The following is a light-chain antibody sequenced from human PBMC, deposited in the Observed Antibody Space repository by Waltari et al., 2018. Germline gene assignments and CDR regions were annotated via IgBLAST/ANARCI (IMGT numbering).Light chain of an antibody. CDR2: AAS. CDR1: QSVGTY. CDR3: HQRSNWPIT. J-gene: IGKJ5*01. Sequence: EIVLTQSPATLSLSPGERATLSCRASQSVGTYLVWYQQKPGQTPRLVIYAASNRATGIPARFSGSGSGTDFTLTISSLEPEDFAVYYCHQRSNWPITFGQGTRLEIK. V-gene: IGKV3-11*01.